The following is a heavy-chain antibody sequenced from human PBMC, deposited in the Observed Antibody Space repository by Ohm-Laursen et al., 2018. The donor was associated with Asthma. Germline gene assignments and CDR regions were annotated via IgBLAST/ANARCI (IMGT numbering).Heavy chain of an antibody. V-gene: IGHV4-30-2*01. CDR3: ARVTYSSGSPGFDY. Sequence: TLSLTYAVSGGSISSGGYSWSWIRQPPGKGLEWIGYIYHSGSTYYNPSLKSRVTISVDRSKNQFSLKLSSVTAADTAVYYCARVTYSSGSPGFDYWGQGTLVTVSS. J-gene: IGHJ4*02. D-gene: IGHD3-22*01. CDR1: GGSISSGGYS. CDR2: IYHSGST.